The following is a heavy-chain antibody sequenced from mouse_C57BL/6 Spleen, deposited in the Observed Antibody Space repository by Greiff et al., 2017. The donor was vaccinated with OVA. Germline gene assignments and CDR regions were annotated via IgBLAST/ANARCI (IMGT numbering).Heavy chain of an antibody. J-gene: IGHJ4*01. V-gene: IGHV1-82*01. D-gene: IGHD1-1*01. Sequence: QVQLKQSGPELVKPGASVKISCKASGYAFSSSWMNWVKQRPGKGLEWIGRIYPGDGDTNYNGKFKGKATLTADKSSSTAYMQLSSLTSEDSAVYFCATSITTVVLDYWGQGTSVTVSS. CDR3: ATSITTVVLDY. CDR1: GYAFSSSW. CDR2: IYPGDGDT.